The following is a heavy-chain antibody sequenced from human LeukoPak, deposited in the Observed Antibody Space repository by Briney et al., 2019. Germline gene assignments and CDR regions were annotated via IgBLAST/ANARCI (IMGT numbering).Heavy chain of an antibody. CDR3: ARGLTRQRIVVVVTAGDAFDI. D-gene: IGHD2-15*01. CDR2: IYHSGST. J-gene: IGHJ3*02. CDR1: GGSISSGGYS. Sequence: PSETLSLTCAVSGGSISSGGYSWSWIRQPPGKGLEWIGYIYHSGSTYYNPSLKSRVTISVDRSKNQFSLKLSSVTAADTAVYYCARGLTRQRIVVVVTAGDAFDIWGQGTMVTVSS. V-gene: IGHV4-30-2*01.